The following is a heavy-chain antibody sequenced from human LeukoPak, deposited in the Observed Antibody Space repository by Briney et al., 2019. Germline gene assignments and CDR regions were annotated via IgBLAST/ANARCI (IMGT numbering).Heavy chain of an antibody. Sequence: ASVKVSCKASGYTFTTFGINWLRQAPGQGLEWMGWINTNTGNPTYAQGFTGRYVFSLDTSVSTAYLQISSLEAEDTAVYYCAKAPPYTSTWPDALDIWGQGTMVTVSS. CDR1: GYTFTTFG. CDR2: INTNTGNP. V-gene: IGHV7-4-1*02. D-gene: IGHD6-13*01. J-gene: IGHJ3*02. CDR3: AKAPPYTSTWPDALDI.